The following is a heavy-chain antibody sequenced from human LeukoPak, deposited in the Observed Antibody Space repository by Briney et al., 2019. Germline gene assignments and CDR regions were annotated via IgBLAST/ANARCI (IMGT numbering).Heavy chain of an antibody. V-gene: IGHV1-2*02. D-gene: IGHD3-10*01. CDR2: INPNSGGT. Sequence: ASVKVSCKASGYTFTKYYIHWVRQAPGQGLEWMGWINPNSGGTNYAQKFQGRVTMTRDTSISTAYMELRSLRSDDTAVYYCARVLGYFDYWGQGTLVTVSS. CDR3: ARVLGYFDY. J-gene: IGHJ4*02. CDR1: GYTFTKYY.